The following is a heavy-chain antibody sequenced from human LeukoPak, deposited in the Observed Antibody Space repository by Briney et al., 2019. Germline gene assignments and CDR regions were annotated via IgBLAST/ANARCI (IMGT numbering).Heavy chain of an antibody. CDR2: IYHSGST. V-gene: IGHV4-4*02. CDR1: GGSISSSNR. D-gene: IGHD3-22*01. Sequence: SETLSLTCAVSGGSISSSNRWSWVRQPPGKGLEWIGEIYHSGSTNYNPSLKSRVTISVDKSKNQFSLKLSSVTAADTAVYYCARGGSSGYSCLDYWGQGTLVTVSS. J-gene: IGHJ4*02. CDR3: ARGGSSGYSCLDY.